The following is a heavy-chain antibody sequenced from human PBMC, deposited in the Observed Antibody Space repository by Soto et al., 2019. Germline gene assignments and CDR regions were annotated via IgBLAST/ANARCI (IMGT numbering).Heavy chain of an antibody. CDR3: ARDKATVTTYDPRFSRPQGFDP. CDR2: INPNSGGT. CDR1: GYTFAGYY. Sequence: ASVKVSCKASGYTFAGYYMHWVRQAPGQGLEWMGWINPNSGGTNYAQKFQGRVTMTRDTSISTAYTELSRLRSDDTAVYYCARDKATVTTYDPRFSRPQGFDPWGQGTLVTVSS. V-gene: IGHV1-2*02. D-gene: IGHD4-17*01. J-gene: IGHJ5*02.